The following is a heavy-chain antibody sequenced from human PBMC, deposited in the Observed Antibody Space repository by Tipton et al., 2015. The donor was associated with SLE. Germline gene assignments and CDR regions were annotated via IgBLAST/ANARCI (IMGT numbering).Heavy chain of an antibody. CDR3: ARAAIVAEGTGAFEI. D-gene: IGHD6-13*01. V-gene: IGHV3-48*03. CDR2: IGTSGGNI. CDR1: GFSFSSYE. Sequence: SLRLSCVASGFSFSSYEIDWVRQAPGKGLDWVSNIGTSGGNIQYADSVKGRFTISRDNTKRSVSLLMNNLRVEDTAVYFCARAAIVAEGTGAFEIWGQGTVVSVSS. J-gene: IGHJ3*02.